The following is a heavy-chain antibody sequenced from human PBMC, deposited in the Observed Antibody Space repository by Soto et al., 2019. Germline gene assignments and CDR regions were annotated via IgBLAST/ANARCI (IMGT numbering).Heavy chain of an antibody. Sequence: SETLSLTCAVYGGSFSGYYWSWIRQPPGKGLEWIGEINHSGSTNYNPSLKSRVTISVDTSKNQFSLKLSSVTAADTAVYYCARGDRGDIVATRNNWFDPWGQGTLVTVSP. V-gene: IGHV4-34*01. CDR3: ARGDRGDIVATRNNWFDP. D-gene: IGHD5-12*01. CDR1: GGSFSGYY. CDR2: INHSGST. J-gene: IGHJ5*02.